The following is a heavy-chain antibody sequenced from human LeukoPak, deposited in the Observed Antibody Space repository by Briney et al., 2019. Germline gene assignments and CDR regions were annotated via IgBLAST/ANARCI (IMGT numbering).Heavy chain of an antibody. V-gene: IGHV4-61*02. CDR3: AVARGVRGAGNWFDP. CDR1: GGAISNGTYY. CDR2: IATSGST. J-gene: IGHJ5*02. Sequence: PSQTLSLTCSVSGGAISNGTYYWSCIRQPAGKGLEWIGRIATSGSTDYNPSLKSRVTISVDTSKNQFYLTLISVTAADTAMYYCAVARGVRGAGNWFDPWGQGTLVTVSS. D-gene: IGHD3-10*01.